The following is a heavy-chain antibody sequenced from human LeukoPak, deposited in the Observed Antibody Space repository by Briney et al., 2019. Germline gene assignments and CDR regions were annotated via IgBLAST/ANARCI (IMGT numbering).Heavy chain of an antibody. J-gene: IGHJ4*02. CDR1: GFTFSSYG. V-gene: IGHV3-23*01. Sequence: GGSLRLSCAASGFTFSSYGMSWVRQAPGKGLEWVSVIRGGGGSTYYADSVKGRFTISRDNSKNTLYLQMNSLRAEGTAVYYCAKWDNIVVVPAVPFDYWGQGTLVTVSS. CDR2: IRGGGGST. D-gene: IGHD2-2*01. CDR3: AKWDNIVVVPAVPFDY.